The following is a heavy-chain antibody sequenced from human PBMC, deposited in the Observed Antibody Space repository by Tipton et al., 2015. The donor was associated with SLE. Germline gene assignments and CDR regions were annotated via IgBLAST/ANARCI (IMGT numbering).Heavy chain of an antibody. CDR1: GDSIISNNY. J-gene: IGHJ5*02. CDR2: MWHIGTT. Sequence: TLSLTCAVSGDSIISNNYWSWVRQPPGKGPEWIGEMWHIGTTNYNPSLSGRVTISIDKSKNQFSLKVYSVTAADTAVYYCARSRYSSTSPSDVTTWFDPWGQGILVRASS. CDR3: ARSRYSSTSPSDVTTWFDP. V-gene: IGHV4-4*02. D-gene: IGHD2-2*01.